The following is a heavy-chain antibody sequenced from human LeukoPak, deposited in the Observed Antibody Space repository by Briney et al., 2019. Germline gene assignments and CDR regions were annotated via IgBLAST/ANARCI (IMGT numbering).Heavy chain of an antibody. CDR1: GFRFSSYV. CDR3: ARVDSGNYDY. J-gene: IGHJ4*02. Sequence: GGSLRLSCATSGFRFSSYVMSWVRQAPGKGLEYVSSIDGSDGASYYADSVKGRFTISRDNSKNTLFLQMNSLRVEDTAVYYCARVDSGNYDYWGQGTLLTVSS. V-gene: IGHV3-23*01. D-gene: IGHD1-26*01. CDR2: IDGSDGAS.